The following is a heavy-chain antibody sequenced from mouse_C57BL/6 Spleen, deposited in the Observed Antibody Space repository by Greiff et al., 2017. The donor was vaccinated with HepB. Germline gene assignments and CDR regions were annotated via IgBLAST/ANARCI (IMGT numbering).Heavy chain of an antibody. CDR3: AREIYYYGSSDKDYFDY. Sequence: EVKLMESEGGLVQPGSSMKLSCTASGFTFRDYYMAWVRQVPEKGLEWVANINYDGSSTYYLDSLKSRFIISRDNAKNILYLQMSSLKSEDTATYYCAREIYYYGSSDKDYFDYWGQGTTLTVSS. V-gene: IGHV5-16*01. D-gene: IGHD1-1*01. CDR1: GFTFRDYY. CDR2: INYDGSST. J-gene: IGHJ2*01.